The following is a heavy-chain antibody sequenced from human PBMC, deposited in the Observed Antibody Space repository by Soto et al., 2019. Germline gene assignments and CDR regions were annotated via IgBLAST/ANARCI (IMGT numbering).Heavy chain of an antibody. CDR2: ISSSGSTI. Sequence: GGSLRLSCAASGFTFSDYYMSWIRQAPGKGLGWVSYISSSGSTIYYADSVKGRFTISRDNAKNSLYLQMNSLRAEDTAVYYCARPESGNYHYFDYWGQGTLVTVSS. CDR3: ARPESGNYHYFDY. CDR1: GFTFSDYY. D-gene: IGHD1-7*01. J-gene: IGHJ4*02. V-gene: IGHV3-11*01.